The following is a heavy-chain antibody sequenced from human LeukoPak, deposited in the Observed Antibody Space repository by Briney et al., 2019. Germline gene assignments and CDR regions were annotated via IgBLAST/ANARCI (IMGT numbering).Heavy chain of an antibody. Sequence: GGSLRLSCAASGFTFSSNAMTWVRQAPGKGLEGVSTIRGNGGGTHYAESVRGRFSISRDNSKSTVYVQMNSLSDEDTAIYYSSKGQELDDGVLESWGRGTLVTVSS. J-gene: IGHJ4*02. D-gene: IGHD1-1*01. CDR2: IRGNGGGT. V-gene: IGHV3-23*01. CDR3: SKGQELDDGVLES. CDR1: GFTFSSNA.